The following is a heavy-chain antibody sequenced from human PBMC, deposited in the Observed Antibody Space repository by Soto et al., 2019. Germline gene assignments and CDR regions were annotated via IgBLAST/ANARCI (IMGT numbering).Heavy chain of an antibody. CDR3: ARGPAYIDGWRTFDL. Sequence: PSETLSLTCAVYGGSFSGYYWSWIRQPPGKGLEWIGEINHSGSTNYNPSLKSRVTISVDTSKNQFSLKLSSVTAADTAVYYCARGPAYIDGWRTFDLWGRGILVTVSS. D-gene: IGHD6-19*01. V-gene: IGHV4-34*01. CDR1: GGSFSGYY. J-gene: IGHJ4*02. CDR2: INHSGST.